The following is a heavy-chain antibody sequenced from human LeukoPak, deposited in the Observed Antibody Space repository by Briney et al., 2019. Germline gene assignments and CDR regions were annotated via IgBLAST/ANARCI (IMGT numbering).Heavy chain of an antibody. CDR1: GGSFSGYY. D-gene: IGHD2/OR15-2a*01. CDR3: ARRSEYWFDP. Sequence: SETLSLTCAVYGGSFSGYYWSWIRQPPGKGPEWIGEINHSGSTNYNPSLKSRVTISDTSKNQFSLKLSSVTAADTAVYYCARRSEYWFDPWGQGTLVTVSS. V-gene: IGHV4-34*01. CDR2: INHSGST. J-gene: IGHJ5*02.